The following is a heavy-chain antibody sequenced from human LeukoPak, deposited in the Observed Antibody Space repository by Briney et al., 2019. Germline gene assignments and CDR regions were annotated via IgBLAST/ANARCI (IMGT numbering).Heavy chain of an antibody. Sequence: SVKVSCKASGGTFSTYAFSWVRQAPGQGLEWMGRIIPILNITNYAQNFQGRVTLTADKSTSTAYMELNSLRSEDTAIYFCASDGVTMVRGVTYDYWGQGTLVTVSS. CDR3: ASDGVTMVRGVTYDY. J-gene: IGHJ4*02. D-gene: IGHD3-10*01. CDR1: GGTFSTYA. V-gene: IGHV1-69*04. CDR2: IIPILNIT.